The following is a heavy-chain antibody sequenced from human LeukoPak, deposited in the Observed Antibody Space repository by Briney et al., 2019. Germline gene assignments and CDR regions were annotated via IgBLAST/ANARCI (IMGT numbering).Heavy chain of an antibody. CDR1: GGSFSGYY. D-gene: IGHD3-3*01. CDR2: INHSGST. CDR3: ARGRYDFWSGYQTRGWFDP. J-gene: IGHJ5*02. Sequence: PSETLPLTCAVYGGSFSGYYWSWIRQPPGKGLEWIGEINHSGSTNYNPSLKSRVTISVDTSKNQFSLKLSSVTAADTAVYYCARGRYDFWSGYQTRGWFDPWGQGTLVTVSS. V-gene: IGHV4-34*01.